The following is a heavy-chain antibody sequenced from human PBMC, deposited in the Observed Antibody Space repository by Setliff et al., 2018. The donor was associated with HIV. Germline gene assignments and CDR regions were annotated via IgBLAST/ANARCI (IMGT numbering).Heavy chain of an antibody. V-gene: IGHV4-34*01. J-gene: IGHJ4*02. CDR2: INQSGNT. CDR3: ARQGAVTGHSFDS. Sequence: PGGSLRLSCATSGFTFSNFWMTWVRQAPGKGLEWIGEINQSGNTNYNPSLKSRVIISGDTSKNQFSLKMSSVTAADTAVYYCARQGAVTGHSFDSWGQGALVTVSS. CDR1: GFTFSNFW. D-gene: IGHD6-19*01.